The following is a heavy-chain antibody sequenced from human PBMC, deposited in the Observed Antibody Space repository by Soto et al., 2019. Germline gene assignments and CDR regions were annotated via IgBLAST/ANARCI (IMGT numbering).Heavy chain of an antibody. CDR3: ARSYCSGGSCYFEYFQH. CDR2: MNPNSGNT. D-gene: IGHD2-15*01. CDR1: GYTFTSYD. Sequence: QVQLVQSGAEVKKPGASVKVSCKASGYTFTSYDINWVRQATGQGLEWMGWMNPNSGNTGYAQKFKGRVTMTRNTSISTAYMELSSLRSEDTAVYYCARSYCSGGSCYFEYFQHWGQGTLVTVSS. V-gene: IGHV1-8*01. J-gene: IGHJ1*01.